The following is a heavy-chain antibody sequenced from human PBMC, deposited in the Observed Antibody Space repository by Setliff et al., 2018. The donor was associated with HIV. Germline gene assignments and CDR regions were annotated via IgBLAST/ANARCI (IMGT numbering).Heavy chain of an antibody. CDR1: GFTFNSYA. CDR3: AKLMYAELWPLDIDY. Sequence: GGPRLSCAVSGFTFNSYAMSWVRQAPGKGLEWVSAIRGSGGITYYADSVKGRFTLCRDTSKDTLYLQMISLRADDTALYFCAKLMYAELWPLDIDYWGQGTLVTVSS. D-gene: IGHD1-1*01. V-gene: IGHV3-23*01. CDR2: IRGSGGIT. J-gene: IGHJ4*02.